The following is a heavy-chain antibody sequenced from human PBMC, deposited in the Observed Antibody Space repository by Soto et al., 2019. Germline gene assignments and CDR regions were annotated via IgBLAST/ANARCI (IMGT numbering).Heavy chain of an antibody. D-gene: IGHD1-7*01. CDR1: GGSISSGGYY. V-gene: IGHV4-31*03. Sequence: TLSLTCTVSGGSISSGGYYWSWIRQHPGKGLEWIGYIYYSGSTYYNPSLKSRVTISVDTSKNQFSLKLSSVTAADTAVYYRARSITGTLDYWGQGTLVTVSS. J-gene: IGHJ4*02. CDR3: ARSITGTLDY. CDR2: IYYSGST.